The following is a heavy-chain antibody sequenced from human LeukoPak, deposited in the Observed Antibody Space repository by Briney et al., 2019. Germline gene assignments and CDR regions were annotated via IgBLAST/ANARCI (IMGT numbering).Heavy chain of an antibody. CDR3: ARGRTYATRFDS. V-gene: IGHV3-7*05. Sequence: GGSLCLPCVASGFTVRSHWMTWVRQAPGKGLEWVANIKQGGSEKHYVDSVKGRFTISRDDAKNSLYLQMSTLRAEDAAVYYCARGRTYATRFDSWGRGNLVAVSS. D-gene: IGHD2-2*01. CDR1: GFTVRSHW. CDR2: IKQGGSEK. J-gene: IGHJ4*02.